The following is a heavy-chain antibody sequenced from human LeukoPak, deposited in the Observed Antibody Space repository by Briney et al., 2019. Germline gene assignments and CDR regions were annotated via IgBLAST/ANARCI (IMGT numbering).Heavy chain of an antibody. CDR3: ARDSRDDAFDI. V-gene: IGHV3-21*01. D-gene: IGHD5-24*01. CDR1: GFTFSSYS. CDR2: ISSSSSYI. Sequence: GGSLRLSCAASGFTFSSYSMNWVRQAPGKGLEWVSSISSSSSYIYYADSMKGRFTISRDNSKNTLYLQMNSLRAEDTAVYYCARDSRDDAFDIWGQGTMVTVSS. J-gene: IGHJ3*02.